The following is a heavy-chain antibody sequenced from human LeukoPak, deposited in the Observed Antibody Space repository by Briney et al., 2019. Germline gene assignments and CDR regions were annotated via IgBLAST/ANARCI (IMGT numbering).Heavy chain of an antibody. Sequence: SETLSLTCAVSGYSISSGYYWGWIRLPPGKGLEWIGSIYHSGSTYYNPSLKSRVTISVDTSKNQFSLKLSSVTAADTAVYYCARDAAGTLSFDYWGQGTLVTVSS. D-gene: IGHD6-19*01. V-gene: IGHV4-38-2*02. CDR3: ARDAAGTLSFDY. CDR1: GYSISSGYY. J-gene: IGHJ4*02. CDR2: IYHSGST.